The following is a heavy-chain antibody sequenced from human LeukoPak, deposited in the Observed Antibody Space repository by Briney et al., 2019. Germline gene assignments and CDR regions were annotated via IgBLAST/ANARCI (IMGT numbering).Heavy chain of an antibody. CDR3: ARQFYSSGWYVFFDY. V-gene: IGHV4-39*01. CDR1: GGSISSSSYY. CDR2: IYYNGST. D-gene: IGHD6-19*01. Sequence: TSETLSLTCTVSGGSISSSSYYWGWIRQPPGKGLERIGSIYYNGSTYYNPSLKSRVTISVDTSKNQFSLKLSSVTAADTAVYYCARQFYSSGWYVFFDYWGQGTLVTVSS. J-gene: IGHJ4*02.